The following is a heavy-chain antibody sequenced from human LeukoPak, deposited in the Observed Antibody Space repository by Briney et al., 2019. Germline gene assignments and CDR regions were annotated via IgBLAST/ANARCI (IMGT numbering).Heavy chain of an antibody. V-gene: IGHV3-15*01. J-gene: IGHJ4*02. CDR3: TTVSITMTQSGGDY. D-gene: IGHD3-22*01. Sequence: GGSLRLSCAASGFTFSHAWMTWVRQAPGKGLEWVGRIKIKIDGGTTVYAAPVKGRFTISRDDSKNTLYLQMNSLKTEDTAVYYCTTVSITMTQSGGDYWGQGTLVTVSS. CDR1: GFTFSHAW. CDR2: IKIKIDGGTT.